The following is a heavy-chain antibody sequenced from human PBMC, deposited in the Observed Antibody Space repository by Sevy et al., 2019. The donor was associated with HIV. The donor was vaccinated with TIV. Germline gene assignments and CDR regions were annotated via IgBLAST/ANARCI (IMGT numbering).Heavy chain of an antibody. CDR2: ISGSGGST. D-gene: IGHD6-6*01. Sequence: GGSLRLSCAASGFTFSSYAMSWVRQAPGKGLEWVSAISGSGGSTYYADSVKGRFTISRDNSKNTLYLQMNSLRAEDTAVYYCAKHPPEYSSSSGADAFDIWGQGTMVTVSS. J-gene: IGHJ3*02. CDR3: AKHPPEYSSSSGADAFDI. CDR1: GFTFSSYA. V-gene: IGHV3-23*01.